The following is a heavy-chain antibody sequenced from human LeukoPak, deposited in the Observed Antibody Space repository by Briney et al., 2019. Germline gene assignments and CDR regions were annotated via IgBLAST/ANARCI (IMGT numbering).Heavy chain of an antibody. J-gene: IGHJ3*02. Sequence: GGSLRLSCAASRFSFSNYGMHWVRQAPGKGLEWVSVISADGETKHYGDPVKGRLTVSRDNSKNTLYLQMNSLRAEDTAVYYCAAHWDGAGDAFDIWGQGTMVTVSS. V-gene: IGHV3-30*03. D-gene: IGHD4-17*01. CDR3: AAHWDGAGDAFDI. CDR2: ISADGETK. CDR1: RFSFSNYG.